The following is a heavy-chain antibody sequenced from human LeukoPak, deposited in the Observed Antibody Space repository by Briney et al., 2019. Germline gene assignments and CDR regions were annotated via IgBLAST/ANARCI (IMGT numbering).Heavy chain of an antibody. D-gene: IGHD5-18*01. CDR2: IKSKTDGGTT. V-gene: IGHV3-15*01. J-gene: IGHJ4*02. CDR1: GFSFNIYY. CDR3: TTDLAAMIRAVDH. Sequence: GGSLRLSCGVSGFSFNIYYMSWVRQAPGKGLEWVGRIKSKTDGGTTDYTAPVKGRFTISRDDSKNTLYLQMNSLKTEDTAVYYCTTDLAAMIRAVDHWGQGTLVTVSS.